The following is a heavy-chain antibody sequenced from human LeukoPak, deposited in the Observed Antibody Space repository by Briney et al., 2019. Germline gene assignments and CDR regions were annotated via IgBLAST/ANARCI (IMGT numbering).Heavy chain of an antibody. CDR3: ARLDEYYDSSGYYPILFDY. CDR2: IYYSGST. V-gene: IGHV4-39*01. J-gene: IGHJ4*02. D-gene: IGHD3-22*01. Sequence: PSETLPLTCTVSGGSISSGSYYWGWIRQPPGKGLEWIGSIYYSGSTHYNPSLKSRVTISVDTSKNQFSLKLSSVTAADTAVYYCARLDEYYDSSGYYPILFDYWGQGTLVTVSS. CDR1: GGSISSGSYY.